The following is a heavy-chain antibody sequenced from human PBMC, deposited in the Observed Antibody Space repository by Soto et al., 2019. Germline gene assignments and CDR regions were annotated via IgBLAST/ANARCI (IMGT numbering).Heavy chain of an antibody. CDR1: GFTVSNNF. D-gene: IGHD6-13*01. Sequence: PGGSLRLSCASSGFTVSNNFMSLVRQAPGKGLEWVSVTYPGGTTYYADSVKGRFAISRDNSKNTLYLQMNSLRAEDTAVYYCIAAAEGYFDYWGQGTLVTVSS. J-gene: IGHJ4*02. CDR2: TYPGGTT. CDR3: IAAAEGYFDY. V-gene: IGHV3-66*01.